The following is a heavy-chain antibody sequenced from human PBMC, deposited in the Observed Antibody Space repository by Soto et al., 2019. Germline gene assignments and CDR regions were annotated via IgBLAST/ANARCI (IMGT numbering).Heavy chain of an antibody. Sequence: GGSLRLSCAASGFTFSSYWMSWVRQAPGKGLEWVANIKQDGSEKYYVDSVKGRFTISRDNAKNSLYLQMNSLRAEDTAVYYCARPVSSIAARDAFDIWGQGTMVTVSS. CDR3: ARPVSSIAARDAFDI. CDR1: GFTFSSYW. D-gene: IGHD6-6*01. V-gene: IGHV3-7*03. J-gene: IGHJ3*02. CDR2: IKQDGSEK.